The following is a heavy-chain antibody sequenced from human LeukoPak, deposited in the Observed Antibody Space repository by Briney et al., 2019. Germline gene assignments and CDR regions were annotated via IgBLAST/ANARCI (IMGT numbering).Heavy chain of an antibody. J-gene: IGHJ4*02. CDR2: ISSSSSYI. CDR1: GFTFSSYA. D-gene: IGHD2-21*01. CDR3: ARDSLRWRETFDY. V-gene: IGHV3-21*01. Sequence: GGSLRLSCAASGFTFSSYAMSWVRQAPGKGLEWVSSISSSSSYIYYADSVKGRFTISRDNAKNSLYLQMNSLRAEDTAVYYCARDSLRWRETFDYWGQGTLVTVSS.